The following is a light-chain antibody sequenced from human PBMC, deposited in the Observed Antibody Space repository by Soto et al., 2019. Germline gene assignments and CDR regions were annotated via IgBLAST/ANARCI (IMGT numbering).Light chain of an antibody. J-gene: IGLJ1*01. CDR3: NSYTSDYTYV. V-gene: IGLV2-14*01. CDR2: EVT. Sequence: QSALTQPASVSGSPGQSITVSWTGTSSDIGGYIFVSWYQQHPGKAPKLMIYEVTNRPSGISTSFSASKSGSTASLTISGPQAEDEADYYCNSYTSDYTYVFGNGTKVTVL. CDR1: SSDIGGYIF.